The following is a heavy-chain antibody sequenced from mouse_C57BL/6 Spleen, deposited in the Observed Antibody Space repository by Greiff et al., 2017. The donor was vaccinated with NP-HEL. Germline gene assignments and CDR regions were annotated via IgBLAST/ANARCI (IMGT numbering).Heavy chain of an antibody. CDR1: GFTFSSYA. J-gene: IGHJ1*03. CDR3: ARDAYYSNCWYFDV. CDR2: ISDGGSYT. D-gene: IGHD2-5*01. V-gene: IGHV5-4*01. Sequence: EVKVVESGGGLVKPGGSLKLSCAASGFTFSSYAMSWVRQTPEKRLEWVATISDGGSYTYYPDNVKGRFTISRDNAKNNLYLQMSHLKSEDTAMYYCARDAYYSNCWYFDVWGTGTTVTVSS.